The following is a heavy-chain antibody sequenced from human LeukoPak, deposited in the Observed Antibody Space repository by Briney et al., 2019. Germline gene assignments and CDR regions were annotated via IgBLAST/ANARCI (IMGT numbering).Heavy chain of an antibody. CDR2: SDWDDDK. CDR3: ARSPDDGDYFDY. J-gene: IGHJ4*02. Sequence: SGPTLVNPTQTLTLTCTVSGFSLSTSGMRASWIRQPPGKALEWLARSDWDDDKFYSTSLKTRLTISKDTSKNQVVLTMTNMDPVDTATYYCARSPDDGDYFDYWGQGTLVTVSS. D-gene: IGHD4-17*01. V-gene: IGHV2-70*04. CDR1: GFSLSTSGMR.